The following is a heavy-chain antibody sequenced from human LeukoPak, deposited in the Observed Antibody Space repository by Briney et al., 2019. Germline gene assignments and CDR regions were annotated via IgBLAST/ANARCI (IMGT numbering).Heavy chain of an antibody. V-gene: IGHV3-53*01. CDR3: ARARTRVGAHFDY. D-gene: IGHD1-26*01. Sequence: GGSLRLSCAASGFTVSSNYMSWVRQAPGKGLEWVSVIYSGGSTYYADSVKGRFTISRDNSKNTLYLQMNSVRAEDTAVYYCARARTRVGAHFDYWGQGTLVTVSS. CDR1: GFTVSSNY. CDR2: IYSGGST. J-gene: IGHJ4*02.